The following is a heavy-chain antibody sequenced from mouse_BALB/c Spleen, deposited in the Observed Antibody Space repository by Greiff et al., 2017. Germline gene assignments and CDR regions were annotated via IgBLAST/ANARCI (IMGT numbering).Heavy chain of an antibody. V-gene: IGHV3-2*02. J-gene: IGHJ4*01. CDR1: GYSITSDYA. D-gene: IGHD2-3*01. CDR3: ARDGSYAMDY. Sequence: VQLQQSGPGLVEPSQSLSLTCTVTGYSITSDYAWNWIRQFPGNKLEWMGYISYSGSTSYNPSLKSRISITRDTSKNQLFLQLNSVTTEDTATYYCARDGSYAMDYWGQGTSVTVSS. CDR2: ISYSGST.